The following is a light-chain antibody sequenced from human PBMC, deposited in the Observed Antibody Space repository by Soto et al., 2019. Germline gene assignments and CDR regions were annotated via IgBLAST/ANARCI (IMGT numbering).Light chain of an antibody. CDR1: QSVSASY. CDR2: GTS. V-gene: IGKV3-20*01. J-gene: IGKJ2*01. Sequence: EIVLTQSPGTPSLSPGERATLSCRASQSVSASYLAWYQQKPDQAPRLLIYGTSSRATGIPDRFSGSGSGTDFTLTIDGLETEDLAVYFCQLYGSPYTFGQGTKLGIK. CDR3: QLYGSPYT.